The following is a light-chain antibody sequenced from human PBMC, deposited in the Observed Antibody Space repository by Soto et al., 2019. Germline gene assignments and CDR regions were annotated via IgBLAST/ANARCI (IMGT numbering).Light chain of an antibody. CDR1: SSNIGKNH. CDR3: GTWDSSLSAWV. V-gene: IGLV1-51*01. Sequence: QSVLTQPPSVSAAPGQKVTISCSGSSSNIGKNHVSWYQQFPRTAPKLLIYDNDKRPSGIPDRFSGSKSGTSATLGITGLQAGDEADFYCGTWDSSLSAWVFAGGTQLTVL. CDR2: DND. J-gene: IGLJ3*02.